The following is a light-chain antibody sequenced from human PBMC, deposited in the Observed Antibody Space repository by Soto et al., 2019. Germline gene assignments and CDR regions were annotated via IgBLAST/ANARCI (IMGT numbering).Light chain of an antibody. J-gene: IGLJ1*01. V-gene: IGLV2-23*02. CDR2: EVF. CDR3: CSNLGLNTYV. CDR1: SSHFDTYNL. Sequence: QSALTQPASVSGSPGQSITISYTGPSSHFDTYNLVSWYQLHPGKVPKLIIYEVFKRPSGVSDRFSGSKSPSTVSLTISGLQAEDEADYQCCSNLGLNTYVFGTGTQLTVL.